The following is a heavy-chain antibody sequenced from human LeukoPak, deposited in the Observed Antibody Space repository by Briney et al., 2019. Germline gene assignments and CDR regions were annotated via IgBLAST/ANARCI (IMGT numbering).Heavy chain of an antibody. CDR1: GFTFKTYG. D-gene: IGHD6-13*01. CDR2: IRYDAKTQ. Sequence: GGSLRLSCAASGFTFKTYGIHWVRQAPGKGLEWVAFIRYDAKTQYYADSVKGRFTISRDNSKSTLYLQMNSLRAGDTAVYYCAREGIAAAGYDAFDIWGQGTMVTVSS. J-gene: IGHJ3*02. V-gene: IGHV3-30*02. CDR3: AREGIAAAGYDAFDI.